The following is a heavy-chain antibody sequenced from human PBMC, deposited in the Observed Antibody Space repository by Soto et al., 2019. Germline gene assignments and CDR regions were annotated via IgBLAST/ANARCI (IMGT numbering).Heavy chain of an antibody. J-gene: IGHJ6*04. V-gene: IGHV3-30*18. Sequence: WGPLRLSCAASEFTFSSNVMQWVRQAAGKGLEWVAGISVDGSKRYYADSLKGRFTISRDNSKNMLHLQMNNLRPEDTAVYYCVKSAIMTAVLKEYYGRELWGKGNTVSVSA. CDR2: ISVDGSKR. CDR3: VKSAIMTAVLKEYYGREL. D-gene: IGHD2-2*01. CDR1: EFTFSSNV.